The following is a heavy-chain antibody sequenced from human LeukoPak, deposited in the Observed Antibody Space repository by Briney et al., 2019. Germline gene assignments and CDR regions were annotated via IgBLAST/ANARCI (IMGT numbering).Heavy chain of an antibody. D-gene: IGHD1-7*01. J-gene: IGHJ5*02. Sequence: GGSLTLSCAASGFTFSSYAMSWVRQAPGKGLEWVSAISGNGGSTYYADSVKGRFTISRDNSKNTLYLQMNSLRAEDTAVYYCAKDRTGTTSAWFDPWGQGTLVTVSS. V-gene: IGHV3-23*01. CDR1: GFTFSSYA. CDR2: ISGNGGST. CDR3: AKDRTGTTSAWFDP.